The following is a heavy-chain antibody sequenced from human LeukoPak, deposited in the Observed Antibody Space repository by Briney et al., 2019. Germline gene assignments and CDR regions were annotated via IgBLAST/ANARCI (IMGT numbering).Heavy chain of an antibody. J-gene: IGHJ4*02. CDR3: ARGVGFIVGAIYYFDY. CDR1: GYTFTSYD. CDR2: MNPNSGNT. Sequence: GASVKVSCKASGYTFTSYDINWVRQATGQGLEWMGWMNPNSGNTGYAQKFQGRVTITRNTSISTAYMELSSLRSEDTAVYYCARGVGFIVGAIYYFDYWGQGTLVTVSS. D-gene: IGHD1-26*01. V-gene: IGHV1-8*03.